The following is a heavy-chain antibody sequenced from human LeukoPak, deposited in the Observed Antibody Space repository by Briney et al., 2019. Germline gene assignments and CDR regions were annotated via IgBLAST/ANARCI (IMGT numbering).Heavy chain of an antibody. V-gene: IGHV3-74*01. J-gene: IGHJ4*02. CDR2: INSDGSWT. D-gene: IGHD2/OR15-2a*01. Sequence: GGSPRLSCAASGNYWMHWVRQVPGKGLVWVSHINSDGSWTSYADSVKGRFTISKDNAKNTVYLQMNSLRAEDTAVYYCVSFYETYWGRGTLVTVSS. CDR3: VSFYETY. CDR1: GNYW.